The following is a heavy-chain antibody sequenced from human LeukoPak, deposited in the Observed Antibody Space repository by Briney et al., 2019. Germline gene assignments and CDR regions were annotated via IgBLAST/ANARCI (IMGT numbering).Heavy chain of an antibody. J-gene: IGHJ4*02. CDR3: ARERNSMEFDY. V-gene: IGHV1-8*01. CDR2: MNPNSGNT. CDR1: GYTFTNYD. Sequence: ASVNVSCKTSGYTFTNYDINWVRQATGQGLEWMGWMNPNSGNTGYAQKFQGRVTMTRNISTSTAYMELSSLRSEDTAVYYCARERNSMEFDYWGQGTLVTVSS. D-gene: IGHD2/OR15-2a*01.